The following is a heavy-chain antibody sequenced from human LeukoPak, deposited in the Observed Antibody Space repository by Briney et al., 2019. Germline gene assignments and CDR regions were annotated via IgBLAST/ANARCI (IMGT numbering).Heavy chain of an antibody. CDR1: GYTLTELS. V-gene: IGHV1-24*01. D-gene: IGHD3-10*01. CDR3: ASMVRGVILPFDY. Sequence: GASVKVSCKVSGYTLTELSMHWVRQAPGKGLEWMGGFDPEDGETIYAQKFQGRATMTEDTSTDTAYMELSSLRSEDTAVYYCASMVRGVILPFDYWGQGTLVTVSS. J-gene: IGHJ4*02. CDR2: FDPEDGET.